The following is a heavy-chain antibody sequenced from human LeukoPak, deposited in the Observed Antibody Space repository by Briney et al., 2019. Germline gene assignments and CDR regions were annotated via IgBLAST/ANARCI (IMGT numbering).Heavy chain of an antibody. CDR3: ARVGIGRYSFDS. D-gene: IGHD1-26*01. V-gene: IGHV3-74*01. J-gene: IGHJ4*02. Sequence: GGSLRLSCAASGFTFSNYAMTWVRQTPGKGLVWVSRINPDGTTTSYADSVKGRFTISRDNARNTLYLEMNSLRAEDTAVYYCARVGIGRYSFDSWGQGTLVTVSS. CDR2: INPDGTTT. CDR1: GFTFSNYA.